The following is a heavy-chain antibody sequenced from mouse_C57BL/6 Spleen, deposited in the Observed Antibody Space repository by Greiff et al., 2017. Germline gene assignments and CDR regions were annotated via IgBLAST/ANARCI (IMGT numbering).Heavy chain of an antibody. D-gene: IGHD2-1*01. CDR2: IVPEDGET. V-gene: IGHV14-2*01. CDR3: AREKDYGNYRYFDV. Sequence: VQLQQSGAELVKPGASVKLSCTASGFNITDYYMHWVKQRTEHGLEWIGRIVPEDGETKYAPKFQGKATITADTSSNTAYLQHSSLTSEDTAVYYCAREKDYGNYRYFDVWGTGTTGSGFS. J-gene: IGHJ1*03. CDR1: GFNITDYY.